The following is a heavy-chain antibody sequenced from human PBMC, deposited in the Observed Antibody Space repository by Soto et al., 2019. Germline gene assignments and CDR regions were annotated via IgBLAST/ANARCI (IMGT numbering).Heavy chain of an antibody. CDR2: INPSGGST. V-gene: IGHV1-46*03. CDR3: ARDRGEVVVTASPDYFDY. J-gene: IGHJ4*02. D-gene: IGHD2-21*02. Sequence: ASVKVSCKASGYTFTSYAMHWVRQAPGQGLEWMGIINPSGGSTSYAQKFQGRVTMTRDTSTSTVYMELSSLRSEDTAVYYCARDRGEVVVTASPDYFDYWGQGTLVTVSS. CDR1: GYTFTSYA.